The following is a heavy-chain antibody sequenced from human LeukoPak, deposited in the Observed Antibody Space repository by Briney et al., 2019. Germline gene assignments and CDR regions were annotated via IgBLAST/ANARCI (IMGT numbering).Heavy chain of an antibody. CDR2: IRYDGSNK. CDR3: AKDLGYGKTIDY. J-gene: IGHJ4*02. Sequence: TGGSLRLSCAASGFTFSSYGMHWVRQAPGKGLEWVAFIRYDGSNKYYADSVKGRFTISRDNSKNTLYLQMNSLRAEDTAVYYCAKDLGYGKTIDYWGQGTLVTVSS. CDR1: GFTFSSYG. V-gene: IGHV3-30*02. D-gene: IGHD5-12*01.